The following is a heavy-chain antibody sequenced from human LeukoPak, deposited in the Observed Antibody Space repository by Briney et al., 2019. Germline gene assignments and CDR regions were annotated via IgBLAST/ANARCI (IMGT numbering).Heavy chain of an antibody. J-gene: IGHJ2*01. Sequence: PSETLSLTCTVSGGSISSSSYYWSWIRQPPGKGLEWIGYIYYSGSTNYNPSLKSRVTISVDTSKNQFSLKLSSVTAADTAVYYCARDRPYYDILTGYPINWYFDLWGRGTLVTVSS. D-gene: IGHD3-9*01. V-gene: IGHV4-61*01. CDR3: ARDRPYYDILTGYPINWYFDL. CDR1: GGSISSSSYY. CDR2: IYYSGST.